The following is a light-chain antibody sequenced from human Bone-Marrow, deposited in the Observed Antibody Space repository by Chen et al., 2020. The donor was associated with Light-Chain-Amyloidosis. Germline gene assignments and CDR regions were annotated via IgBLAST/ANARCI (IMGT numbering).Light chain of an antibody. CDR2: LGS. J-gene: IGKJ4*01. Sequence: DIVMTQSPLSLPVTPGEPASISCRSSQSLLHSNGYNYLDCYLQKPVQSPQLLIYLGSNRASGVPDRFSGSGSGTDFTLKISRVEAEDVGVYYCMQALQTPRTFGGGTKVEIK. CDR3: MQALQTPRT. V-gene: IGKV2-28*01. CDR1: QSLLHSNGYNY.